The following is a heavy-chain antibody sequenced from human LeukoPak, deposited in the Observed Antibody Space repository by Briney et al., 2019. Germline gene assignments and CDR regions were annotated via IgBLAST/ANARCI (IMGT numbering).Heavy chain of an antibody. D-gene: IGHD5-18*01. CDR1: GFRFRNYG. J-gene: IGHJ6*02. Sequence: QTGGSLRLSCVTSGFRFRNYGMHWVRQAPGKGLEWVVIWYDGSNKYYAESVKGRFTISRDDSKNTLYLQMNSLRVEDTAVYYCARFGNSYGYYYYGMDVWGQGTTVTVSS. V-gene: IGHV3-33*01. CDR2: WYDGSNK. CDR3: ARFGNSYGYYYYGMDV.